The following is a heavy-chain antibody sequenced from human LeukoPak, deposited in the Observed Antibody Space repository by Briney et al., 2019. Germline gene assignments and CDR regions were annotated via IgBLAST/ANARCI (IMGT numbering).Heavy chain of an antibody. CDR3: AREEKPYSSGSQPDY. V-gene: IGHV1-2*02. J-gene: IGHJ4*02. CDR1: GYTFTSYG. Sequence: GASVKVSCKASGYTFTSYGINWVRQAPGQGLEWMGWINPNSGGTNYAQKFQGRVTMTRDTSISTAYMELSRLRSDDTAVYYCAREEKPYSSGSQPDYWGQGTLVTVSS. CDR2: INPNSGGT. D-gene: IGHD6-19*01.